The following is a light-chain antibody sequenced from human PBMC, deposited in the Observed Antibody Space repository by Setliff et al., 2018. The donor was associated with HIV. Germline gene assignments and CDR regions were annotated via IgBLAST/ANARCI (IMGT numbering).Light chain of an antibody. CDR2: DVS. V-gene: IGLV2-11*01. CDR3: CSYAGSYTFV. CDR1: WSDLGGYNY. Sequence: QSVLTQPASVSGSPGQSITISCTGTWSDLGGYNYVSWYQQHPGKAPKLMIYDVSKRPSGVPARFSGFKAGNTASLFIAGLEPEDEADYYCCSYAGSYTFVFGTGTKVTVL. J-gene: IGLJ1*01.